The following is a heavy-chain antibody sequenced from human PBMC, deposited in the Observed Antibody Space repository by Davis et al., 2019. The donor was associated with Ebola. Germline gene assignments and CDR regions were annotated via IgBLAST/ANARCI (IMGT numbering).Heavy chain of an antibody. CDR3: AKMHDYADNWYFDL. Sequence: GESLKISCAASGFTFSSYGIHWVRQAPGKGLEWVSFIRYDGSNKYYADSVKGRFTISRDNSKNTLYLQMSGLRTEDTAVYHCAKMHDYADNWYFDLWGRGTLVTVSP. V-gene: IGHV3-30*02. CDR2: IRYDGSNK. J-gene: IGHJ2*01. D-gene: IGHD4-17*01. CDR1: GFTFSSYG.